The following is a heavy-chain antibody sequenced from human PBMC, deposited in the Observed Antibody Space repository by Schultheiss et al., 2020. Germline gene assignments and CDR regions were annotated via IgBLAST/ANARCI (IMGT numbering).Heavy chain of an antibody. CDR2: ISYDGSNK. D-gene: IGHD3-10*01. CDR1: GFTFSSYA. V-gene: IGHV3-30*04. Sequence: GESLKISCAASGFTFSSYAMHWVRQAPGKGLEWVAVISYDGSNKYYADSVKGRFTISRDNSKNTLYLQMNSLRAEDTAVYYCARELRITMVRGVIGYYYYGMDVWGKGTTVTVSS. CDR3: ARELRITMVRGVIGYYYYGMDV. J-gene: IGHJ6*04.